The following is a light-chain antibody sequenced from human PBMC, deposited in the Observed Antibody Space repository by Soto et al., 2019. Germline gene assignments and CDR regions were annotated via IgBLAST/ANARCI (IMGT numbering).Light chain of an antibody. CDR3: QSYDSSLSGYV. CDR2: ENN. J-gene: IGLJ1*01. CDR1: SSNMGAGYE. V-gene: IGLV1-40*01. Sequence: QLVLTQPPSVSEAPGQRVTISCTGSSSNMGAGYEAHWYQQVPGTAPKLLIYENNNRPSGVPDRFSGSKSGTSASLAITGLQAEDEAEYYCQSYDSSLSGYVFGTGTKVTVL.